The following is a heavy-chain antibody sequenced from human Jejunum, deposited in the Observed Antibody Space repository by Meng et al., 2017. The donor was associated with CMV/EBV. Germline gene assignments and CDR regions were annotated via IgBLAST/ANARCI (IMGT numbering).Heavy chain of an antibody. D-gene: IGHD6-13*01. Sequence: VPCYSIANAFYWGWLRQPPGKGLEWMGTIYHSGSTYYNPSLKSRVTMSVDTSKNQFSLRLTSVTAADTAVYYCARFGTGAAALFDYWSQGTLVTVSS. CDR3: ARFGTGAAALFDY. CDR2: IYHSGST. CDR1: CYSIANAFY. J-gene: IGHJ4*02. V-gene: IGHV4-38-2*01.